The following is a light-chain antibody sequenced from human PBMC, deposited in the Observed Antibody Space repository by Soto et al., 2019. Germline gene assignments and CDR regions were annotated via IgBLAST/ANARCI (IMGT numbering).Light chain of an antibody. Sequence: EMVMTQSPATLYVSPGESATLSCRASQSVGSNLAWYQQKPGQAPRLLIHGATTRATGIPARFSGSGSGTEFTLTISSLQSEDFAVYYCQQYDNWPRTFGQGTKVDIK. J-gene: IGKJ1*01. V-gene: IGKV3-15*01. CDR2: GAT. CDR1: QSVGSN. CDR3: QQYDNWPRT.